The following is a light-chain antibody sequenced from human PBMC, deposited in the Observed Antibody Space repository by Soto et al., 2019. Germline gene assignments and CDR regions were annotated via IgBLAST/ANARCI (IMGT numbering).Light chain of an antibody. CDR3: QSYDGSLSASRVV. J-gene: IGLJ2*01. CDR2: GNT. V-gene: IGLV1-40*01. Sequence: QSVLTQPPSVSGAPGQRVTISCTGSSSNIGAGYDVHWYQQVPGTAPKLLIYGNTNRPSGVPDRFSGSKSGTSASLAITGLQAEDEADYYCQSYDGSLSASRVVFGGGTKVTVL. CDR1: SSNIGAGYD.